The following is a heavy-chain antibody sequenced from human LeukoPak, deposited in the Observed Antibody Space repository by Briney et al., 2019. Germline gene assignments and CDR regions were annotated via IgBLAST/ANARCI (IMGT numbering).Heavy chain of an antibody. CDR2: ISYDGSNK. J-gene: IGHJ4*02. CDR3: ARVLYPYDSSGYYVLDY. CDR1: GFTFSSYA. V-gene: IGHV3-30*04. D-gene: IGHD3-22*01. Sequence: GGSLRLSCAASGFTFSSYAMHWVRQAPGKGLEWVAVISYDGSNKYYADSVKGRFTISRDNSKNTLYLQMNSLRAEDTAVYYCARVLYPYDSSGYYVLDYWGQGTLVTVSS.